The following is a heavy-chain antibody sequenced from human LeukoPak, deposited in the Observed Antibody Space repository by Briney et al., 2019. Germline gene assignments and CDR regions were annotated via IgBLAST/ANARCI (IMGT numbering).Heavy chain of an antibody. CDR3: AKGDFDFWTGYPDYYYNGLNV. CDR2: ISRTGTDT. Sequence: QSGGSLRLSRAASGLMFTNCVMTWVRRAPGKGLEWVSGISRTGTDTYYGDSVKGRFTISRDNSKNTLYLQMTSLRAEGTAVYYCAKGDFDFWTGYPDYYYNGLNVWGQGTTVTVSS. J-gene: IGHJ6*02. V-gene: IGHV3-23*01. D-gene: IGHD3/OR15-3a*01. CDR1: GLMFTNCV.